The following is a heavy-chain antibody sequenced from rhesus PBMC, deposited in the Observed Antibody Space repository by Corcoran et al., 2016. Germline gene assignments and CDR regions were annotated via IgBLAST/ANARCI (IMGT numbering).Heavy chain of an antibody. CDR1: GGSISVNCY. Sequence: QVQLQESGQGLVKPSETISLTWAASGGSISVNCYWNWIRQPQWKGLDWIGNMYGNTACSYSNPSPMRRVTISTDTAKTHVCRKRSSVPAADTAVDYGARGPTGSWNDVGYVDSWGQGVLVTVSS. V-gene: IGHV4S9*01. CDR3: ARGPTGSWNDVGYVDS. CDR2: MYGNTACS. J-gene: IGHJ4*01. D-gene: IGHD1-14*01.